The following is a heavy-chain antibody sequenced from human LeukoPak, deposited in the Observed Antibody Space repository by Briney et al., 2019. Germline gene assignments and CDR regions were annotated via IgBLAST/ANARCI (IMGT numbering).Heavy chain of an antibody. V-gene: IGHV1-18*01. CDR2: VSGYNGNT. J-gene: IGHJ4*02. Sequence: ASVKVSCKASGYTFTSYGINWARQAPGQGLEWMGWVSGYNGNTNYAQKFQGRVTMTTDTSTSTAYMELRSLRSDDTAVYYCARGGRKSGYSSINGDFWGQGTLVTVSS. D-gene: IGHD3-22*01. CDR3: ARGGRKSGYSSINGDF. CDR1: GYTFTSYG.